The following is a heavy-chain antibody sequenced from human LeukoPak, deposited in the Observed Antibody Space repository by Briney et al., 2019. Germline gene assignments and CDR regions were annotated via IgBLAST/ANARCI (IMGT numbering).Heavy chain of an antibody. V-gene: IGHV3-11*04. CDR2: ISSSGSTI. J-gene: IGHJ4*02. CDR3: ARAEYQISNTRFDY. Sequence: GGSLRLSCAASGFTFSDYYMSWIRQAPGKGLEWVSYISSSGSTIYYADSVKGRFTISRDNAKNSLYLQMNSLRAEDTAVYYCARAEYQISNTRFDYWGQGTLVTVSS. D-gene: IGHD2-2*01. CDR1: GFTFSDYY.